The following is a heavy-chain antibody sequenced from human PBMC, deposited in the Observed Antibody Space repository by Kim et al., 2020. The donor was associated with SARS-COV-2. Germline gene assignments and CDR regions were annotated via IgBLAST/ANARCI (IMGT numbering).Heavy chain of an antibody. J-gene: IGHJ6*02. V-gene: IGHV3-74*01. CDR3: ARDESCALGV. CDR2: T. Sequence: TAYADSVRGRVTISRDNAKKTLYLQMNSLRPEDTAVYYCARDESCALGVWGPGTTVTVSS.